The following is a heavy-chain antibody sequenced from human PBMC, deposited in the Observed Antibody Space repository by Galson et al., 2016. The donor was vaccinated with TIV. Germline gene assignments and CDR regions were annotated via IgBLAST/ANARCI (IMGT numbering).Heavy chain of an antibody. J-gene: IGHJ3*02. CDR1: GYTFTSHT. V-gene: IGHV1-3*01. Sequence: PVKVSCKASGYTFTSHTMHWVRQAPGQRLEWMGWINVGNGNTKYVQKFKGRVTITSDTSARIAYMELSTLTSEDTAMYYCARDRLGAKRAFDIWGRGTLVTVSS. D-gene: IGHD3-16*01. CDR3: ARDRLGAKRAFDI. CDR2: INVGNGNT.